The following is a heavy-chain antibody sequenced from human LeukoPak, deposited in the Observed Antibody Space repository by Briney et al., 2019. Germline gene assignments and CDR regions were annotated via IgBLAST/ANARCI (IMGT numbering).Heavy chain of an antibody. D-gene: IGHD1-1*01. V-gene: IGHV1-2*06. CDR1: GYTFTGYY. J-gene: IGHJ4*02. CDR2: TNPNSGGT. Sequence: ASVKVSCKASGYTFTGYYMHWVRQAPGQGLEWMGRTNPNSGGTNYAQKFQGRVTMTRDTSISTAYMELSRLRSDDTAVYYCARSTENWNDVGSFDYWGQGTLVTVSS. CDR3: ARSTENWNDVGSFDY.